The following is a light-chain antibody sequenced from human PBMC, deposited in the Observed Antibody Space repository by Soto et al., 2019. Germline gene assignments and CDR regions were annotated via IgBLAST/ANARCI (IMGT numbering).Light chain of an antibody. CDR3: QQLNNFVT. Sequence: DIQLTQSPSFLSGSVGDRVTINCWASQTVSSYLVWYQQKPGKAPKVLITDASTLQSGVPSRFSGSGFGTEFTLTIRGLQPEDVATYYCQQLNNFVTFGPGTKVNI. J-gene: IGKJ3*01. CDR1: QTVSSY. V-gene: IGKV1-9*01. CDR2: DAS.